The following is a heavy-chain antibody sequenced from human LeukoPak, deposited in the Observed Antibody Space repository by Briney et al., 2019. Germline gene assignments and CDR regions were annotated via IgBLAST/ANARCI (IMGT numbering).Heavy chain of an antibody. CDR3: ARVQARYCSGGSCYRFDY. V-gene: IGHV1-69*13. D-gene: IGHD2-15*01. CDR2: IIPIFGTA. CDR1: GGTFSSYA. Sequence: SVKVSCKASGGTFSSYAISWVRQAPGQGLEWMVGIIPIFGTANYAQKSQGRVTITADESTSTAYMELSSLRSEDTAVYYCARVQARYCSGGSCYRFDYWGQGTLVTVSS. J-gene: IGHJ4*02.